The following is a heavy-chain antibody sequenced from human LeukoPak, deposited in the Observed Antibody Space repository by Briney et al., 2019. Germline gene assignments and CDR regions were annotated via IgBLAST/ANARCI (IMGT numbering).Heavy chain of an antibody. Sequence: SETLSLTCTVSGGSISSYYWSWIRQSPGKGLEWIGYIYYSGSTNYNPSLKSRVTISVDTSKNQFSLKLRSVTAADTAVYYCARTTEAHSWRTRYYDYYMDVWGKGTTVIVSS. CDR3: ARTTEAHSWRTRYYDYYMDV. V-gene: IGHV4-59*01. J-gene: IGHJ6*03. CDR1: GGSISSYY. CDR2: IYYSGST. D-gene: IGHD6-13*01.